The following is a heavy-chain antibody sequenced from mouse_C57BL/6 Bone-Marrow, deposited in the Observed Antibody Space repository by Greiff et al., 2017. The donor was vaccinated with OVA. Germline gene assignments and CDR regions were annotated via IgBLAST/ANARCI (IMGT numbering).Heavy chain of an antibody. CDR3: ERELFYAMDY. CDR1: GYTFTSYW. D-gene: IGHD1-1*02. CDR2: IHPNSGST. J-gene: IGHJ4*01. V-gene: IGHV1-64*01. Sequence: VQLHQPGAELVKPGASVKLSCKASGYTFTSYWMHWVKQRPGQGLEWIGMIHPNSGSTNYNEKFKSKATLTVDKSSSTAYMQLSSLTSEDSAVYYCERELFYAMDYWGQGTSVTVSS.